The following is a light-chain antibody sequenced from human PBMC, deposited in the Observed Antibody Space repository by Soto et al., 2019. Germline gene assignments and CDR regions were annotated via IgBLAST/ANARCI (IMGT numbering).Light chain of an antibody. J-gene: IGLJ3*02. CDR2: DVN. CDR3: SSYTGSTTL. Sequence: QSALTQPASVSGSPGQSITISCTGTSGDFGDYEYVSWYQQHPGKAPTLMIYDVNSRPSGVSSRFSGSKSGNTASLTISGLQAEDEGDYYCSSYTGSTTLFGGGTKVTVL. V-gene: IGLV2-14*01. CDR1: SGDFGDYEY.